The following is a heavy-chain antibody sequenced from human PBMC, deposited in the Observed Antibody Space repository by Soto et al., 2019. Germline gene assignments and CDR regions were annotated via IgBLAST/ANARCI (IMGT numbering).Heavy chain of an antibody. Sequence: QVHLVQSGAEVRKPGDSVKVSCKGSGYTFTSYGIAWVRQAPGQGLEWMGWISAHNDNTNYAQQVQGRVTVTRDPSTRTAYMELRNLRADDTAVYYSASGRYGDYGGQGALVTVSS. V-gene: IGHV1-18*01. CDR3: ASGRYGDY. CDR2: ISAHNDNT. D-gene: IGHD1-26*01. CDR1: GYTFTSYG. J-gene: IGHJ4*02.